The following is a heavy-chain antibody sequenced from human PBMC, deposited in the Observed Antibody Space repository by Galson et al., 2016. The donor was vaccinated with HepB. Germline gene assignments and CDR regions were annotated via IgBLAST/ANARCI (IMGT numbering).Heavy chain of an antibody. CDR1: GFTFSNYW. J-gene: IGHJ5*02. V-gene: IGHV3-74*01. CDR2: INTDGGTT. Sequence: SLRLSCAASGFTFSNYWMHWVRQAPGKGLMWVSRINTDGGTTNYAASVKGRFTISRDNAKNTLFLQMNGLRADDTAVYYCFADLRCSSPSCPPRWFDPWGQGTQVTVSS. CDR3: FADLRCSSPSCPPRWFDP. D-gene: IGHD2-2*01.